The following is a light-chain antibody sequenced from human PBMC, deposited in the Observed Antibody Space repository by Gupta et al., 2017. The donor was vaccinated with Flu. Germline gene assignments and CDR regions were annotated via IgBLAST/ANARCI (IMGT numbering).Light chain of an antibody. CDR3: QQSDTTLFT. J-gene: IGKJ3*01. V-gene: IGKV1-39*01. Sequence: DIQMTQSPSSLSASVGDRVSITCRASQSIITYLNWYQQKPGKAPKLLIYAASSLQSGAPSRFRGSGSGTDFTLTISSLQPEDFATYYCQQSDTTLFTFGHGTKVDIK. CDR1: QSIITY. CDR2: AAS.